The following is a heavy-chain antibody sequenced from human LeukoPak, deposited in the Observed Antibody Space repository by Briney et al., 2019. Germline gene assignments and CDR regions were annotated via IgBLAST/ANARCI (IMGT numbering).Heavy chain of an antibody. Sequence: GGSLRLSCAAPGFTFSSYAMHWVRQAPGKGLEWVAVISYDGSNKYYADSVKGRFTISRDNSKNTLYLQMNSLRAEDTAVYYCARVRSSGWYGDYWGQGTLVTVSS. CDR3: ARVRSSGWYGDY. V-gene: IGHV3-30-3*01. CDR1: GFTFSSYA. D-gene: IGHD6-19*01. CDR2: ISYDGSNK. J-gene: IGHJ4*02.